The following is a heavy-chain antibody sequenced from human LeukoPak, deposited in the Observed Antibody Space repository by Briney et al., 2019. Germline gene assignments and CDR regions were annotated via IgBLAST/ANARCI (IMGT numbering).Heavy chain of an antibody. CDR2: INPNSGGT. V-gene: IGHV1-2*02. J-gene: IGHJ3*02. D-gene: IGHD2-15*01. Sequence: ASVKVSCKASGYTYTSYYMHWVRQAPGQGLEWMGWINPNSGGTNYAQKFQGRVTMTRDTSISTAYMELSRLRSDDTAVYYCARDCSGGSCSDAFDIWGQGTMVTVSS. CDR1: GYTYTSYY. CDR3: ARDCSGGSCSDAFDI.